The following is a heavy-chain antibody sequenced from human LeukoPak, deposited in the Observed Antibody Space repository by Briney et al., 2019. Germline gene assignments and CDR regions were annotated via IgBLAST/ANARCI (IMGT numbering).Heavy chain of an antibody. V-gene: IGHV3-7*01. D-gene: IGHD7-27*01. J-gene: IGHJ4*02. CDR3: VRDLGHSRHYFEY. Sequence: GGPLSLSYAASGFTLNSFFLNWVPLTPGRQLECVACISHDGSETFYMDSVRGRFTISRYNTKNSLYLQMDSLRAEDTAVYFCVRDLGHSRHYFEYWGQGALVTVSS. CDR1: GFTLNSFF. CDR2: ISHDGSET.